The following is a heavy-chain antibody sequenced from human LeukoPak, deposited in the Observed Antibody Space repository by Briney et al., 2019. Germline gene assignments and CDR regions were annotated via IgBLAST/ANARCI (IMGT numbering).Heavy chain of an antibody. CDR3: ARDPRYYYDSSGPIT. D-gene: IGHD3-22*01. CDR1: GFTFSSYS. Sequence: GGSLRLSRAASGFTFSSYSMNWVRQAPGKGLEWVSSISSSSSYIYYADSVKGRFTISRDNAKNSLYLQMNSLRAEDTAVYYCARDPRYYYDSSGPITGGQGTLVTVSS. CDR2: ISSSSSYI. J-gene: IGHJ4*02. V-gene: IGHV3-21*01.